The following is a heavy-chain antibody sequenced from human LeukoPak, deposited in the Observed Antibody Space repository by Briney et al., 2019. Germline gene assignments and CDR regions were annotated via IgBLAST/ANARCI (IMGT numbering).Heavy chain of an antibody. D-gene: IGHD1-7*01. CDR3: AREGYNWNYVWFDP. CDR2: INPNSGGT. J-gene: IGHJ5*02. CDR1: GYTVTGYY. V-gene: IGHV1-2*02. Sequence: ASVKVSCKASGYTVTGYYMHWVRQAPEQGLEWMGWINPNSGGTNYAQKFQGRVTMTRDTSISTAYMELSRLRSDDTAVYYCAREGYNWNYVWFDPWGQGTLVTVSS.